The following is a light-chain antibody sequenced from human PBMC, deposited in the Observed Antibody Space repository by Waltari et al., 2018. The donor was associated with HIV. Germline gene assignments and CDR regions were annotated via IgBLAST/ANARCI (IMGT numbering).Light chain of an antibody. Sequence: DSQMTQSPPPLSASVGDTVTITRRASQGISIWLAWYQQKPRKAPKPLIYAAPSIETGVPSRCSSSGTGTHFTLSISSLQSEDVAIYYGERYDTFPYSMGQGTRREIK. CDR3: ERYDTFPYS. CDR1: QGISIW. CDR2: AAP. V-gene: IGKV1D-16*01. J-gene: IGKJ2*03.